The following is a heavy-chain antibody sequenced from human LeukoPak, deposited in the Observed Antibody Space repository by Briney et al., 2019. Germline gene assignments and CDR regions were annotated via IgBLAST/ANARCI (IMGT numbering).Heavy chain of an antibody. V-gene: IGHV4-4*07. CDR1: GGSISSYY. D-gene: IGHD6-6*01. J-gene: IGHJ3*02. CDR2: IYTSGST. CDR3: ARDTPYSSSPYAFDI. Sequence: SDTLSLTCTVSGGSISSYYWSWIRQPAGKGLEWIGRIYTSGSTNYNPSLKSRVTMSVDTSKNQFSLKLSSVTAADTAVYYCARDTPYSSSPYAFDIWGQGTMVTVSS.